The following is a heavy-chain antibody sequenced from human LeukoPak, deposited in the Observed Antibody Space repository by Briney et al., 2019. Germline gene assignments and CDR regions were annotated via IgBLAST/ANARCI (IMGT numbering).Heavy chain of an antibody. Sequence: PGGSLRLSCAVSGFTFSYYGMHWVRQAPGKGLEWVAYVASDGNFRDYVDSVKGRFTVSRDNSKDTLYLQMDSLRTEDTGVYYCANLPYNWNTHFDDYWGHGTVVTVSS. D-gene: IGHD1-1*01. CDR3: ANLPYNWNTHFDDY. J-gene: IGHJ4*01. CDR1: GFTFSYYG. CDR2: VASDGNFR. V-gene: IGHV3-30*02.